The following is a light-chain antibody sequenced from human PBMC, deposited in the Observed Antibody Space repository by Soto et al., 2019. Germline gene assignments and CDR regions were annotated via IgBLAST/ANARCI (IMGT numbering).Light chain of an antibody. V-gene: IGLV1-51*01. CDR2: YNY. CDR3: GTWDSTLNVWV. CDR1: SSNVGRES. Sequence: QSVLTQPPSVSAAPGQTVTISCSGSSSNVGRESVSWYQRLPGTAPQILIYYNYKQPSAIVDQFFCSTTAASTTPGISCLXXXXXXXYYCGTWDSTLNVWVFGGGTKLTVL. J-gene: IGLJ3*02.